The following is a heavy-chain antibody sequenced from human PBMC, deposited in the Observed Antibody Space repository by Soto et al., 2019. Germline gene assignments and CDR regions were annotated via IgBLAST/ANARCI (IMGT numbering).Heavy chain of an antibody. J-gene: IGHJ4*02. CDR1: GFSIIRVFDS. CDR2: IYHIGST. D-gene: IGHD2-15*01. V-gene: IGHV4-30-2*01. Sequence: PSDTLSLSCSFSGFSIIRVFDSLSFIRQPPWKGLEWIGYIYHIGSTYYNPSLKSRVTISVDRSKNQFSLKLSSVTAADTAVYYCASTPRDSGGTKTIFDYWGQGTLVTVSS. CDR3: ASTPRDSGGTKTIFDY.